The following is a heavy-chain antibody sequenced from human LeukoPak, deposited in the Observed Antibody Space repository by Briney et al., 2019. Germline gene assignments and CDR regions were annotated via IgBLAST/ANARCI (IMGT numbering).Heavy chain of an antibody. D-gene: IGHD1-26*01. V-gene: IGHV3-21*01. J-gene: IGHJ4*02. CDR2: ISTSGSYI. CDR3: ARDHAISRREPQSIDY. Sequence: PGGSLRLSCAASGFTFSSYSMNWVRQAPGKGLEWVSSISTSGSYIYYADSVKGRFTISRDNAKNSLYLQMNSLRAEDTAVYYCARDHAISRREPQSIDYWGQGTLVTVSS. CDR1: GFTFSSYS.